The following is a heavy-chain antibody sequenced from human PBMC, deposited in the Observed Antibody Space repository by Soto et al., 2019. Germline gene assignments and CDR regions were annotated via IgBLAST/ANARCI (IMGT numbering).Heavy chain of an antibody. D-gene: IGHD1-26*01. J-gene: IGHJ3*02. CDR3: AIGAGSFVAFDI. CDR2: IYTSGST. Sequence: SETLSLTCTVSGGSISSYYWSWIRQHAGKGLEWIGRIYTSGSTNYNPSLKSRVTMSVDTSKNQFSLKLSSVTAADTAVYYCAIGAGSFVAFDIWGQGTMVTVSS. CDR1: GGSISSYY. V-gene: IGHV4-4*07.